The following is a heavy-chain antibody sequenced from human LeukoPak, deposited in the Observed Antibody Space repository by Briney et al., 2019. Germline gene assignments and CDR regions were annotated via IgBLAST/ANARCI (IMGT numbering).Heavy chain of an antibody. D-gene: IGHD4-17*01. V-gene: IGHV4-39*01. Sequence: SETLSLTCTVSGGLTGSGTYYWGWIRQPPGKGLEWIGCHYYNGNTYYNPSLKSRVTISVDTSKSQFSLTLTSVTAADTAIYYCARGRSYEYGDYDYWGQGMLVTVSS. J-gene: IGHJ4*02. CDR1: GGLTGSGTYY. CDR3: ARGRSYEYGDYDY. CDR2: HYYNGNT.